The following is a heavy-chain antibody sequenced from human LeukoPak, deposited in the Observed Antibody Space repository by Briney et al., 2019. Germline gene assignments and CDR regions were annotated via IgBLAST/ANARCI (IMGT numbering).Heavy chain of an antibody. CDR2: ISGRGGST. J-gene: IGHJ6*03. CDR1: GFTFSSYA. D-gene: IGHD2-2*01. Sequence: GGSLRLSCAASGFTFSSYAMSWVRQAPGKGLEWVSGISGRGGSTYSADYLKGRFTISRDNSKNTLYLQMNNLRAEDTAEYYCAKGGYCAGTSCYFHYMDVWGKGTTVTVSS. CDR3: AKGGYCAGTSCYFHYMDV. V-gene: IGHV3-23*01.